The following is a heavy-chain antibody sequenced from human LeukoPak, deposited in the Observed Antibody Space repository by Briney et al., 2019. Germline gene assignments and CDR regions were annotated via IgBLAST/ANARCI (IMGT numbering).Heavy chain of an antibody. Sequence: SETLSLTCAVYGGSFSGYYWCWIRQPPGKGLEWIGEINHSGSTNYNPSLKSRVTISVDTSKNQFSLKLSPVTAADTAVYYCASSVRAYMVRDRNWFDPWGQGTLVTVSS. CDR1: GGSFSGYY. V-gene: IGHV4-34*01. CDR3: ASSVRAYMVRDRNWFDP. J-gene: IGHJ5*02. D-gene: IGHD3-10*01. CDR2: INHSGST.